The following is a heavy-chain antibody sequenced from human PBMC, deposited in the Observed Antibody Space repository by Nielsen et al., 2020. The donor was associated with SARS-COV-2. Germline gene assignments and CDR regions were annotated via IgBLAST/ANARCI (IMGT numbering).Heavy chain of an antibody. J-gene: IGHJ6*03. V-gene: IGHV6-1*01. CDR2: TYYRSKWYN. D-gene: IGHD4-17*01. CDR1: GDSVSSSSAA. CDR3: ARARGAYGDYYSYHYMDV. Sequence: PTLSLTCAISGDSVSSSSAAWNWTRQSPSRGLEWLGRTYYRSKWYNDYAVSVKSRITINPDTSKNQFSLHLNSVTPEDTAVYYCARARGAYGDYYSYHYMDVWGKGTTVTVSS.